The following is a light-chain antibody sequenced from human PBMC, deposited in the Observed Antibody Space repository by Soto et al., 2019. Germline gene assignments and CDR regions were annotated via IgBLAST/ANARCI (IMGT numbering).Light chain of an antibody. Sequence: QSALTQPASVSGSPGQSTTISCTGTSSDVGGYNEVSWYQQRPGKAPKLMIYDVTNRPSGVSNRFSGSKSGNTASLTISGRQAEDEAYYYCSSHAAGSTLIFGGGTKVTVL. V-gene: IGLV2-14*03. CDR2: DVT. CDR3: SSHAAGSTLI. J-gene: IGLJ2*01. CDR1: SSDVGGYNE.